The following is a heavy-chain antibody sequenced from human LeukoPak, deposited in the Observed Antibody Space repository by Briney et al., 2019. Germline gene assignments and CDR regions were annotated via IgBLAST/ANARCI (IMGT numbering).Heavy chain of an antibody. CDR2: ISGSGGST. CDR3: ARTMVRGVIITWSAFDI. Sequence: PGGSLRLSCAASGFTFSSYAMSWVRQAPGKGLEWVSAISGSGGSTYYADSVKGRFTISRDNSKNTLYLQMNSLRAEDTAVYYCARTMVRGVIITWSAFDIWGQGTMVTVSS. D-gene: IGHD3-10*01. V-gene: IGHV3-23*01. CDR1: GFTFSSYA. J-gene: IGHJ3*02.